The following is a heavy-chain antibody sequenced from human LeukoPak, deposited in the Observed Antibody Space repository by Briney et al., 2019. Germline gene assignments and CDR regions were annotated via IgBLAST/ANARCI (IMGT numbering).Heavy chain of an antibody. CDR2: IITIFGTA. J-gene: IGHJ4*02. D-gene: IGHD1/OR15-1a*01. CDR1: GGTFSSYA. V-gene: IGHV1-69*05. Sequence: SVKVSCKASGGTFSSYAISWVRQAPGQGLEWMGGIITIFGTANYAQKFQGRVTITTDDSTSTAYMELSSLRSEDTAVYYCARDEQGVFDYWGQGTLVTVSS. CDR3: ARDEQGVFDY.